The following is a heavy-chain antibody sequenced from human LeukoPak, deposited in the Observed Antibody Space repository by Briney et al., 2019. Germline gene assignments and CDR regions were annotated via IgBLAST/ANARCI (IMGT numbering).Heavy chain of an antibody. CDR3: ARDASVNIFSYYGLDV. CDR2: IYHSGST. Sequence: PSQTLSLTCAVSGGSISSGGYSWSWIRQPPGKGLEWIGYIYHSGSTYYNPSLKSRVAMSLDTSKNQFSLKLSSVTAADTAVYYCARDASVNIFSYYGLDVWGQGTTVIVSS. J-gene: IGHJ6*02. D-gene: IGHD4-17*01. V-gene: IGHV4-30-2*05. CDR1: GGSISSGGYS.